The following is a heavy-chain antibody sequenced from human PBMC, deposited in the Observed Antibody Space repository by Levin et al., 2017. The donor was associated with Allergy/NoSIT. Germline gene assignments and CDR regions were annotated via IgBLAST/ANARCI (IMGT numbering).Heavy chain of an antibody. Sequence: SQTLSLTCTVSGGSIRSYYWSWLRQPPGKGLEWIGYIYYSGNTNYNPSLKSRVTISVDTSKNQFSLKLNSVTAADTAVYYCARHSSNCSGGSCYLFDYWGQGTLVTVSS. J-gene: IGHJ4*02. D-gene: IGHD2-15*01. CDR2: IYYSGNT. CDR1: GGSIRSYY. V-gene: IGHV4-59*08. CDR3: ARHSSNCSGGSCYLFDY.